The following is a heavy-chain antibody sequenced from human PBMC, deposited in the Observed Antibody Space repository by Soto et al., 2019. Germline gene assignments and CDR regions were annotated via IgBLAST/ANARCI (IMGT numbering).Heavy chain of an antibody. CDR3: ARHSYIAVAGTLDY. Sequence: SETLSLTCTVSGASVSSGTYYWSWIRQPPGKGLESIGYISYSGDTYYNPSLKSRVTISLDTSKSQFSLKLSFVTASDTAMYYCARHSYIAVAGTLDYWGQGTLVTVSS. CDR2: ISYSGDT. V-gene: IGHV4-61*01. J-gene: IGHJ4*02. CDR1: GASVSSGTYY. D-gene: IGHD6-19*01.